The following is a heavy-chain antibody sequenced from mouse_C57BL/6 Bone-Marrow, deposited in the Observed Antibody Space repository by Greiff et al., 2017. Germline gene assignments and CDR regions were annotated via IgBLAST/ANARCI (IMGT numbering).Heavy chain of an antibody. CDR1: GYTFTSYG. J-gene: IGHJ4*01. CDR3: ALYSNFYYAMDY. CDR2: IYPRSGNT. V-gene: IGHV1-81*01. Sequence: QVQLKQSGAELARPGASVKLSCKASGYTFTSYGISWVKQRTGQGLEWIGEIYPRSGNTYYNEKFKGKATLTADKSSSTAYMEIRSLTSEDSAVYFCALYSNFYYAMDYWGQGTSVTVSS. D-gene: IGHD2-5*01.